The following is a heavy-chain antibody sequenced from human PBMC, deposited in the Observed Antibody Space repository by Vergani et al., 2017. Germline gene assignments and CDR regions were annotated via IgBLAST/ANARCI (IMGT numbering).Heavy chain of an antibody. D-gene: IGHD1-1*01. CDR3: ARDETSHPTAAIGY. J-gene: IGHJ4*02. Sequence: EVQLVESGGGLVKPGGSLRLSCAASGFTFSSYSMNWVRQAPGKGLEWVSSISSSSSYIYYADSVKGRFTISRDNAKNSLYLQMNSLRAEDTAVYYCARDETSHPTAAIGYWGQGTLVTVSS. CDR1: GFTFSSYS. CDR2: ISSSSSYI. V-gene: IGHV3-21*01.